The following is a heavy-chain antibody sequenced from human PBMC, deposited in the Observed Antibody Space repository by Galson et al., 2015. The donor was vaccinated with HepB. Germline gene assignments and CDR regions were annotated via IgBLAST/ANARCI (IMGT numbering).Heavy chain of an antibody. V-gene: IGHV3-7*03. CDR2: INEAGTRR. CDR3: AAAAE. Sequence: SLRLSCAASGFSFSNTWMSWVRQAPGKGLEWVANINEAGTRRDYVDSVKGRFTISRDNTKDSLSLQMNSLRGDDTAVYYCAAAAEWGQGTLVTVFS. CDR1: GFSFSNTW. D-gene: IGHD6-13*01. J-gene: IGHJ4*02.